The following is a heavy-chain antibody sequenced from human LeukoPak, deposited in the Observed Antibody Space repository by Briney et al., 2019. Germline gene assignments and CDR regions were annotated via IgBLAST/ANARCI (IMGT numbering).Heavy chain of an antibody. J-gene: IGHJ4*02. CDR3: ARAAGSLRYFGWLPTLYYFDY. Sequence: ETLSLTRAVYGGSFSGYYWSWIRQPPGKGLEWIGEINHSGSTNYNPSLKSRVTISVDTSKNQFSLKLSSVTAEDTAVYYCARAAGSLRYFGWLPTLYYFDYWGQGTLVTVSS. V-gene: IGHV4-34*01. CDR1: GGSFSGYY. D-gene: IGHD3-9*01. CDR2: INHSGST.